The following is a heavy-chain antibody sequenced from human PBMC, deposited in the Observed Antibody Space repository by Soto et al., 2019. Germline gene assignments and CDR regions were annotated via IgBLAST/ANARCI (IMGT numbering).Heavy chain of an antibody. CDR3: ARHARYCSGGSCPFDY. V-gene: IGHV4-39*01. D-gene: IGHD2-15*01. J-gene: IGHJ4*02. CDR2: IYYSGST. CDR1: GGAISSSSYY. Sequence: SETLSLTCTVSGGAISSSSYYWGWIRQPPGKGLEWIGSIYYSGSTYYNPSLKSRVTISVDTSKNQFSLKLSSVTAADTAVYYCARHARYCSGGSCPFDYWGQGTLVTVSS.